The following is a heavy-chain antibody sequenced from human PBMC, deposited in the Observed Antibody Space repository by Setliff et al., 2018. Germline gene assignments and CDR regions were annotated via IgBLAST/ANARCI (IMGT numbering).Heavy chain of an antibody. V-gene: IGHV3-21*01. D-gene: IGHD2-21*02. J-gene: IGHJ3*02. CDR3: ARENDFSSFDI. Sequence: NPGGSLRLSCAASGFTFSSYSMNWVRQAPGKGLEWVSSIGDSDNYYADSVKGRFTISRDNAKNSLYLQMNGLRAEDTAVYYCARENDFSSFDIWGQGTMVTVSS. CDR1: GFTFSSYS. CDR2: IGDSDN.